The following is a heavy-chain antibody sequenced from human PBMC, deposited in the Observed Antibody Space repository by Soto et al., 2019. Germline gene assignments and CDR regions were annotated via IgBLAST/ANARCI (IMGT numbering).Heavy chain of an antibody. Sequence: GASVKVSCKTSGYIFINYAMHWVRQAPGQRLEWMGWINGGNGNTEYSQKFQGRVTITRDTSASTVYMELSSLTSEDTAVFYCARSGYSSGWYHWYFDLWGRGTLVTVS. CDR3: ARSGYSSGWYHWYFDL. V-gene: IGHV1-3*01. CDR2: INGGNGNT. D-gene: IGHD6-19*01. CDR1: GYIFINYA. J-gene: IGHJ2*01.